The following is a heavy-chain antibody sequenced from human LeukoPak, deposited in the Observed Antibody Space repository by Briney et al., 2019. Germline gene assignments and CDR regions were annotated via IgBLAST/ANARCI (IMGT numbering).Heavy chain of an antibody. CDR2: IKQDGSET. J-gene: IGHJ4*02. Sequence: GGSLRLSCVASGLTFSNFWMTWLRQAPGKGLEWVANIKQDGSETYYLDSVKGRFTISRDDAKNSMYLQMNSLRAEDTAVYYCVGCSGGTCSDFDYWGRGTLVTVSS. CDR1: GLTFSNFW. D-gene: IGHD2-15*01. CDR3: VGCSGGTCSDFDY. V-gene: IGHV3-7*01.